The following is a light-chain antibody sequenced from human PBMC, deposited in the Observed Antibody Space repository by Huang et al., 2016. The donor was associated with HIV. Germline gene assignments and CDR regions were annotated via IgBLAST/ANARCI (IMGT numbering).Light chain of an antibody. CDR2: LCS. CDR3: MQGRQTPPT. Sequence: DIVMTQSPLSLSVTLGEPASISCKSNQRLLYSNGYTYLDWYLQKPGQSHKLLVFLCSVRASGVPDRFSGSGTGVDVTLTISRLEAEDVGVYYCMQGRQTPPTFGQGTKVEI. J-gene: IGKJ1*01. V-gene: IGKV2-28*01. CDR1: QRLLYSNGYTY.